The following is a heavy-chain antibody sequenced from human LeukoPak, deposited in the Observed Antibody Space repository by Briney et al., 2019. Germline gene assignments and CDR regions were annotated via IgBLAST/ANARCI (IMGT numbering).Heavy chain of an antibody. D-gene: IGHD3-10*01. CDR1: GGSFSVYY. J-gene: IGHJ4*02. V-gene: IGHV4-34*01. CDR3: ARDPSRVQGVGFDY. Sequence: SETLSLTCAVYGGSFSVYYWSWICQPPGKGLEWIGEINHSGSTNYNPSLKSRVTISVDTSKNQFSLKLSSVTAADTAVYYCARDPSRVQGVGFDYWGQGTLVTVSS. CDR2: INHSGST.